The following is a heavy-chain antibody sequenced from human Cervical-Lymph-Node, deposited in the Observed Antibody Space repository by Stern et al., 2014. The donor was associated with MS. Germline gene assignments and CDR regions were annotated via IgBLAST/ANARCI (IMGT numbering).Heavy chain of an antibody. J-gene: IGHJ4*02. CDR2: INPNSGST. Sequence: QLVQSGADVKKPGASVKVSCKASGYTFTGYYMHWVRQAPGQGLEWMGWINPNSGSTDYAQKFKGRVTMTRDTSINTAYMELSRLRSDDTAVYYCARSLVVVPRIDYWGQGTLVTVSS. D-gene: IGHD2-15*01. CDR3: ARSLVVVPRIDY. CDR1: GYTFTGYY. V-gene: IGHV1-2*02.